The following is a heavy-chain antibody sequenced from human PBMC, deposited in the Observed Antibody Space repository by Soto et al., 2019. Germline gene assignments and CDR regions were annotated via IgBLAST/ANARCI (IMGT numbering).Heavy chain of an antibody. Sequence: SKNLYLTCTVSGGSISSYFWSWIRQPPGKGLEWIGYVYYTGSTNYNPSLKSRVTISVDTSKNQFSLKLTSVTAADTAVYYCARDINCTFCSCYGTPGVFDIWGPGSMVT. CDR2: VYYTGST. J-gene: IGHJ3*02. D-gene: IGHD2-8*01. V-gene: IGHV4-59*01. CDR1: GGSISSYF. CDR3: ARDINCTFCSCYGTPGVFDI.